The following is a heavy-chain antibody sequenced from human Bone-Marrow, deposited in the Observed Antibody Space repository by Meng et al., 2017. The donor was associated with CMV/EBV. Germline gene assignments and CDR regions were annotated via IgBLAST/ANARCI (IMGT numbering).Heavy chain of an antibody. D-gene: IGHD1-26*01. J-gene: IGHJ3*02. V-gene: IGHV1-69*06. Sequence: SVKVSCKASGGTFSKYAISWVRQAPGQGLEWMGGIIPIFGTAHYAQKFQGRVTITADKSTSTAYMELSSLRSEDTAVYYCARLLVGATRQDAFDIWGRGTMVTVSS. CDR2: IIPIFGTA. CDR3: ARLLVGATRQDAFDI. CDR1: GGTFSKYA.